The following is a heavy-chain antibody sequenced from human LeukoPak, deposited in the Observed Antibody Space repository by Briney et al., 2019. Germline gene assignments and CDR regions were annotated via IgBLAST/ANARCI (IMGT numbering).Heavy chain of an antibody. Sequence: GGSLRLSCAASGFSFSIYWLSWVRQAPGKGLEWLANIKQNGSQKYYVDSVKGRFTISRDNAKNSLYLQVNSLRAEDTAVYYCARIGGSSSSFDYWGQGTLVTVSS. CDR2: IKQNGSQK. CDR1: GFSFSIYW. J-gene: IGHJ4*02. V-gene: IGHV3-7*01. D-gene: IGHD6-6*01. CDR3: ARIGGSSSSFDY.